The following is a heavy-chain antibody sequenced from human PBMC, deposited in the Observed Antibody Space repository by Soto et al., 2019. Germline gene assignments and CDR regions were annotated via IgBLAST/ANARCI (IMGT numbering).Heavy chain of an antibody. D-gene: IGHD3-22*01. Sequence: ASVKVSCKASGGTFSSYAISWVRQAPGQGLEWMGGIIPIFGTANYAQKFQGRVTITADESTSTAYMELSSLRSEDTAVYYCVSAYYYDSSGRRRGYYFDYWGQGTLVTVSS. CDR3: VSAYYYDSSGRRRGYYFDY. V-gene: IGHV1-69*13. CDR1: GGTFSSYA. CDR2: IIPIFGTA. J-gene: IGHJ4*02.